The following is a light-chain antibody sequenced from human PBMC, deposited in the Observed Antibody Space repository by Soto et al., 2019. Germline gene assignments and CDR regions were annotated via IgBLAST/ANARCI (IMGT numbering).Light chain of an antibody. J-gene: IGKJ2*01. V-gene: IGKV3-11*01. Sequence: EIVLTQSPATLSLSPGERTSLSCRASRSVSPYLGCYQLKPGPAHMLLIYDACNTATGIPDRFSGRGSGTDFTLAISSIEPEDFAIYYCQKRASWPYTFGQGNKLEFK. CDR2: DAC. CDR3: QKRASWPYT. CDR1: RSVSPY.